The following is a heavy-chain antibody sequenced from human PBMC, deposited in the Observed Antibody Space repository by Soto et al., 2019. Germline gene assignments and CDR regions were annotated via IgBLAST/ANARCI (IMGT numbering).Heavy chain of an antibody. CDR3: ATYDYGDPGSY. CDR2: ISAYIGNT. V-gene: IGHV1-18*04. D-gene: IGHD4-17*01. CDR1: GYTFTSYG. Sequence: QVQLVQSGAEVKKPGASVKVSCKASGYTFTSYGISWARQAPGQGLEWMVWISAYIGNTNYAHKLQGTVPMTTDTSTRTAYMELRSLRSDDTAVYYCATYDYGDPGSYWGQGTLVTVCS. J-gene: IGHJ4*02.